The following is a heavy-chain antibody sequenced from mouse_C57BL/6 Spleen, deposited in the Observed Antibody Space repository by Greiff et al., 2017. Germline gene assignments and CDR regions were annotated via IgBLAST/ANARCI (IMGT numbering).Heavy chain of an antibody. CDR2: IHPNSGST. Sequence: VQLHQPGAELVKPGASVKLSCKASGYTFTSSWMHWVKQRPGQGLEWIGMIHPNSGSTNYNEKFKSKATLTVDKSSSTAYMHRSSLTSEDSAVYYCASPEGMDYWGQGTSVTVSS. CDR3: ASPEGMDY. V-gene: IGHV1-64*01. CDR1: GYTFTSSW. J-gene: IGHJ4*01.